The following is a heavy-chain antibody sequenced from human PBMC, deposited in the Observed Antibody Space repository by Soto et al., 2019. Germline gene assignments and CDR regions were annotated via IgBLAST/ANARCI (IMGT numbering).Heavy chain of an antibody. D-gene: IGHD2-15*01. Sequence: EVQLVESGGGLVQPGRSLRLSCAASGFRFDDYGMHWVRQVPGKGLEWVSGISYYSGSIGYADSVKGRFTISRDNAKNYLYMHMNSLRAEDTAWYYCAKSRGGTATGMDVWGQGTTVTVSS. CDR2: ISYYSGSI. CDR1: GFRFDDYG. CDR3: AKSRGGTATGMDV. J-gene: IGHJ6*02. V-gene: IGHV3-9*01.